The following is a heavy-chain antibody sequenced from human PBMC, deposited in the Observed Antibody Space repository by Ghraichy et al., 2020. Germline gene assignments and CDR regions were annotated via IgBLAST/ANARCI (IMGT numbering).Heavy chain of an antibody. CDR1: GFTFTSYW. CDR3: ARDNEGVVITHYFDY. J-gene: IGHJ4*02. D-gene: IGHD3-22*01. Sequence: GGSLRLSCAASGFTFTSYWMSWVRQAPGKGPEWVANIKQDGSEKYYVDSVKGRFTISRDNAKNSLYLQMNSLRAEDTAVYYCARDNEGVVITHYFDYWGQGTLVTVS. CDR2: IKQDGSEK. V-gene: IGHV3-7*03.